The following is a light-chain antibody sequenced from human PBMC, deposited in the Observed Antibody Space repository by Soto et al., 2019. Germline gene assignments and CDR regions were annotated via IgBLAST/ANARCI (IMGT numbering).Light chain of an antibody. V-gene: IGKV3-15*01. Sequence: EIVMTQSPATLSVSPGERVTLSCRASESISRNLAWYQQKPGQAPRLLIYGASSRDTGVPARFSGGGSRTEFTLTISSLQSEDSAVYFCQQYMNWPPLTFGPGTKVDV. CDR1: ESISRN. CDR3: QQYMNWPPLT. CDR2: GAS. J-gene: IGKJ3*01.